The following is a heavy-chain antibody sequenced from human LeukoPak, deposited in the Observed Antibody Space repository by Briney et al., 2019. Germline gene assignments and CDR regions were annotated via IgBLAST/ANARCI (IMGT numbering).Heavy chain of an antibody. V-gene: IGHV1-18*01. CDR3: ARDSRYYDILTGYQYFDY. CDR2: ISDYNGNS. D-gene: IGHD3-9*01. Sequence: ASVTVSCKASGYTLTSYGISWVRQAPGQALEWIGWISDYNGNSNYTQKLQGRVTMTTDTSTSTAYMELRSLRSDDTAVYYCARDSRYYDILTGYQYFDYWGHGTLVTVSS. CDR1: GYTLTSYG. J-gene: IGHJ4*01.